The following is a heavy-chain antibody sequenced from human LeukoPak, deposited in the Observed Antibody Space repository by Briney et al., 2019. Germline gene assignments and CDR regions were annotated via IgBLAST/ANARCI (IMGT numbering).Heavy chain of an antibody. Sequence: GGSLRLSCAASGFTFSSYGMSWVRQAPGKGLEWVAVISYDGSNKYYADSVKGRFTISRDNSKNTLYLQMNSLRAEDTAVYYCAKDSSGYDPYYYMDVWGKGTTVTVSS. J-gene: IGHJ6*03. CDR1: GFTFSSYG. D-gene: IGHD5-12*01. V-gene: IGHV3-30*18. CDR3: AKDSSGYDPYYYMDV. CDR2: ISYDGSNK.